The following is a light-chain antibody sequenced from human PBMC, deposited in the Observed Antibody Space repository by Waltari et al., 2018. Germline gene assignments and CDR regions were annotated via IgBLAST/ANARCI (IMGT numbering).Light chain of an antibody. CDR2: LNSDGSH. CDR3: QTWGSGIVT. Sequence: QPVLTQSPSASASLGASVKLTYTLSTGHSDFAIAWHQQQPERGPRYLMKLNSDGSHTKGDEIPDRFSGSSSGAARYLTISSLQSEDEAAYYCQTWGSGIVTFGGGTQLTVL. V-gene: IGLV4-69*01. CDR1: TGHSDFA. J-gene: IGLJ2*01.